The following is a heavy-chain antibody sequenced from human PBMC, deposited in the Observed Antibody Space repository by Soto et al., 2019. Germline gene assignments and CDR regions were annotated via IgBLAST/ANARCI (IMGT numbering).Heavy chain of an antibody. CDR1: GGTFSSYA. CDR3: ATEMATIRIFDY. J-gene: IGHJ4*02. V-gene: IGHV1-69*13. D-gene: IGHD5-12*01. CDR2: IIPIFGTA. Sequence: ASVKVSCKASGGTFSSYAISWVRQAPGQGLEWMGGIIPIFGTANYAQKFQGRVTITADESTSTAYMELSSLRSEDTAVYYCATEMATIRIFDYWGQGTLVTVSS.